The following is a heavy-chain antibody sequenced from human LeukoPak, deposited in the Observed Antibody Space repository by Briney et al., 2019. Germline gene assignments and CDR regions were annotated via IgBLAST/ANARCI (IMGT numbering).Heavy chain of an antibody. J-gene: IGHJ4*02. CDR3: AKRGVVIRVVLVGFHKEAYYFDS. V-gene: IGHV3-23*01. CDR2: IGGSGGRT. Sequence: GGSLRLSCAVSGITLSNYGMSWVRQAPGKGLEWVAGIGGSGGRTNYADYVKGRFTISRDSPKNTLYLQMNSLRAEDTAVYFCAKRGVVIRVVLVGFHKEAYYFDSWGQGALVTVSS. CDR1: GITLSNYG. D-gene: IGHD3-10*01.